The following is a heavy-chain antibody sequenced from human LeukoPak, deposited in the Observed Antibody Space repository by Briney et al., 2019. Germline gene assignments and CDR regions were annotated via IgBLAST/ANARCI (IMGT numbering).Heavy chain of an antibody. CDR1: GGSISSGDYS. V-gene: IGHV4-30-4*01. J-gene: IGHJ4*02. D-gene: IGHD6-19*01. Sequence: PSQTLSFTCTGSGGSISSGDYSWSWIRQPPGKGREWIGHIYYSGSTYYNPSLKSRVTKSVDPCKKEFSLQLSSVTAAVTAVYYCASGYRSGWYDYWGQGTLVPVCS. CDR3: ASGYRSGWYDY. CDR2: IYYSGST.